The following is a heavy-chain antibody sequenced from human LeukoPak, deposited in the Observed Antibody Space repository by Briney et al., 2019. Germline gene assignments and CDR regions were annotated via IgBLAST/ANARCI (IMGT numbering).Heavy chain of an antibody. CDR2: IYYSGST. CDR3: ARSLSSGYSSCWPFDY. CDR1: GGSISSYY. Sequence: PSETLSLTCTVSGGSISSYYWSWIRQPPGKGLEWIGYIYYSGSTNYNPSLKSRVTISVDTSKNQFSLKLSSVTAADTAVYYCARSLSSGYSSCWPFDYWGQGTLVTVSS. D-gene: IGHD6-13*01. J-gene: IGHJ4*02. V-gene: IGHV4-59*01.